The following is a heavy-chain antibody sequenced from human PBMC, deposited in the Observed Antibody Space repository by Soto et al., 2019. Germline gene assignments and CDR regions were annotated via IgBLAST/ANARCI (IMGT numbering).Heavy chain of an antibody. V-gene: IGHV1-69*13. CDR1: GGTFSIYA. CDR2: IIPIFGTA. J-gene: IGHJ6*02. Sequence: SVKVSCKASGGTFSIYAISWVRQAPVQGLEWMGGIIPIFGTANYAQKFQGRVTITADESTSTAYMELSSLRSEDTAVYYCASSHGGSYYYYGMDVWGQGTTVTVSS. CDR3: ASSHGGSYYYYGMDV. D-gene: IGHD1-26*01.